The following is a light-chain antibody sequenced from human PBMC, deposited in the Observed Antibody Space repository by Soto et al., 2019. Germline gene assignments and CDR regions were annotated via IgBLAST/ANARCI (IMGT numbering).Light chain of an antibody. CDR1: QSIRSNY. CDR3: QQYGTSGT. CDR2: GAS. Sequence: EIVLTQSPGTVSLFPGERATLSCRASQSIRSNYLAWYQQKPGQAPRLLIYGASRRATGIPDRFSGSGSGTDFTLTIRRLEPEDFAVYYCQQYGTSGTFGQGTKVEIK. J-gene: IGKJ1*01. V-gene: IGKV3-20*01.